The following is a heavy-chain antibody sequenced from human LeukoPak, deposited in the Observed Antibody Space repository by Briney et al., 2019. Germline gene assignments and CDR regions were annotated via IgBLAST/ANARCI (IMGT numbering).Heavy chain of an antibody. CDR1: GFTFDDYA. V-gene: IGHV3-9*01. Sequence: PGRSLRLSCAASGFTFDDYAMTWVRQAPGKGLEWVSGISWNSGSIGYADSVKGRFTISRDNAKNSLYLQMNSLRAEDTALYYCAKDSQLGYFDYWGQGTLVTVSS. CDR2: ISWNSGSI. J-gene: IGHJ4*02. CDR3: AKDSQLGYFDY. D-gene: IGHD6-13*01.